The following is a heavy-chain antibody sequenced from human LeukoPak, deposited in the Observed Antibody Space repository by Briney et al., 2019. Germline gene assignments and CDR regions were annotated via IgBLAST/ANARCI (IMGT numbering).Heavy chain of an antibody. CDR3: ARKIRGVDALAI. CDR2: IYHDGNT. D-gene: IGHD3-10*01. J-gene: IGHJ3*02. Sequence: PSETLSLTCSVSGGSMTGYYWTWIRQPPGKGLEWIGYIYHDGNTNYNPSLKSRVTISVDTSKNQFPLKLTSVTAADTAVYYCARKIRGVDALAIWGQRTRVTVSS. CDR1: GGSMTGYY. V-gene: IGHV4-59*01.